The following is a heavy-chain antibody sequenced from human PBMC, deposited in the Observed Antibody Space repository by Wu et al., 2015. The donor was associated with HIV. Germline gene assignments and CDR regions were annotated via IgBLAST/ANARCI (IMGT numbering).Heavy chain of an antibody. CDR1: GGTFSSYA. D-gene: IGHD5-18*01. CDR2: IIPIFGTA. V-gene: IGHV1-69*18. CDR3: ARVKFTPRDTAMVYYYGMDV. Sequence: QVQLVQSGAEVKKPGSSVKVSCKASGGTFSSYAISWVRQAPGQGLEWMGRIIPIFGTANYAQKFQGRVTITADESTSTAYMELSSLRSEDTAVYYCARVKFTPRDTAMVYYYGMDVWGQGTTVTVSS. J-gene: IGHJ6*02.